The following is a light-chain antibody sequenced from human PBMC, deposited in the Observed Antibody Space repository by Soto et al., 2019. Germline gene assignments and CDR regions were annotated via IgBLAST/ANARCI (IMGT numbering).Light chain of an antibody. J-gene: IGLJ2*01. CDR1: SGHSSYI. CDR3: ETWDSNPHVG. Sequence: QPVLTQSSSASASLGSSVKLTCTLSSGHSSYIIAWHQQQPGKAPRYLMKLEGSGSYNKGSGVPDRFSGSSSGADRYLTISNLQSEDEADYYCETWDSNPHVGFGGGTKLTVL. V-gene: IGLV4-60*03. CDR2: LEGSGSY.